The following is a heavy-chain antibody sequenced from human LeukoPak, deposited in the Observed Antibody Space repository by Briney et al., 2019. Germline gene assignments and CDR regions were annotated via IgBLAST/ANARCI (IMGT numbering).Heavy chain of an antibody. D-gene: IGHD2-21*01. CDR3: AKAPVTSCRGAYCYPFDS. V-gene: IGHV3-23*01. CDR1: GFTLSTYA. J-gene: IGHJ4*02. CDR2: TSSSDAGT. Sequence: GGSLRLSCAASGFTLSTYAMSWVRQTPGKGLEWVAATSSSDAGTYHADSVRGRFTISRDNSKSTLYLQMNSLRAEDAAVYFCAKAPVTSCRGAYCYPFDSWGQGTLVTVSS.